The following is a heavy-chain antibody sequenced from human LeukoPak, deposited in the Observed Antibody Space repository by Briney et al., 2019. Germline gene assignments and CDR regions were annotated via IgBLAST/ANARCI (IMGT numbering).Heavy chain of an antibody. CDR1: GFTFSGYS. V-gene: IGHV3-23*01. J-gene: IGHJ4*02. CDR3: AKGPTVSFFDY. D-gene: IGHD4-17*01. Sequence: GGSLRLSCAASGFTFSGYSMSWVRQAPGKGLEWVSAISGSGGSTYYADSVKGRFTISRDNSKNTLYLQMNSLRAEDTAVYYCAKGPTVSFFDYWGQGTLVTVSS. CDR2: ISGSGGST.